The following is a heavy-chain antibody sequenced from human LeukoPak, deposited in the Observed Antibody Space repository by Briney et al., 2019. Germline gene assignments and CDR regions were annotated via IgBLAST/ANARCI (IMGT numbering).Heavy chain of an antibody. J-gene: IGHJ5*01. CDR3: TRDYWFDS. CDR1: GFTFNIYP. Sequence: PGGSLRLSCAASGFTFNIYPMHWVRQATGRGLEWVSTISTTSAFMYYADSVKGRFSISRDNAKDSLYLQMNSLRAEDTAVYYCTRDYWFDSWGQGTLVTVSS. V-gene: IGHV3-21*01. CDR2: ISTTSAFM.